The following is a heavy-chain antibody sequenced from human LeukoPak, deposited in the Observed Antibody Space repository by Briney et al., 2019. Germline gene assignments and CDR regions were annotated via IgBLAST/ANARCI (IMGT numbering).Heavy chain of an antibody. CDR1: GGSFSSYY. Sequence: SETLSLTCAVYGGSFSSYYWSWIRQPPGKGLEWIGNIFYSGSTYYSPSLRGRVTISLDTSRNQFSLKLNSVTAADTAVYYCAKSNGYGLVDIWGQGTMVTVSS. CDR2: IFYSGST. D-gene: IGHD3-10*01. CDR3: AKSNGYGLVDI. J-gene: IGHJ3*02. V-gene: IGHV4-34*12.